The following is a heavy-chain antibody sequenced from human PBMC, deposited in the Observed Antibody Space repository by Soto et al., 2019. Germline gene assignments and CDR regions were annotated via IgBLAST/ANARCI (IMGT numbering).Heavy chain of an antibody. CDR1: GFTFSSYS. J-gene: IGHJ6*02. V-gene: IGHV3-21*01. Sequence: EVQLVESGGGLVKPGGSLRLSCAASGFTFSSYSMNWVRQAPGKGLEWVSSISSSSSYIYYADSVKGRFTISRDHAKNSLYLQMNSLRAEDTAVYYCARGSCSSTSCPRYGMDVWGQGTTVTVSS. D-gene: IGHD2-2*01. CDR2: ISSSSSYI. CDR3: ARGSCSSTSCPRYGMDV.